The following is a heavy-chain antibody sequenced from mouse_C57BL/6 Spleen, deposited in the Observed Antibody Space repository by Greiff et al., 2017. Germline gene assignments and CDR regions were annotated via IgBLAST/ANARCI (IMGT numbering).Heavy chain of an antibody. J-gene: IGHJ1*03. D-gene: IGHD1-1*01. CDR2: IYPRSGNT. CDR1: GYTFTSYG. CDR3: ARGGPVYGSSWYFDV. Sequence: QVQLKQSGAELARPGASVKLSCKASGYTFTSYGISWVKQRTGQGLEWIGEIYPRSGNTYYNEKFKGKATLTADKSSSTAYMELRSLTSEDSAVYFRARGGPVYGSSWYFDVWGTGTTVTVSS. V-gene: IGHV1-81*01.